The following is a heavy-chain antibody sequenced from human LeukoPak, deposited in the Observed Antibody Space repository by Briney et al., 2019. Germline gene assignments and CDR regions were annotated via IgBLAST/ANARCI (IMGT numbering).Heavy chain of an antibody. CDR1: GGSISSYY. CDR3: ARDSGTTGEVKFDP. Sequence: SETLSLTCAVSGGSISSYYWSWIRQPAGTALEWIGRIYTSGTITYNPSLKSRVTMSVDTSKNQFSLKLSSVTAADTAVYYCARDSGTTGEVKFDPWGQGTLVTVSS. V-gene: IGHV4-4*07. J-gene: IGHJ5*02. D-gene: IGHD3-10*01. CDR2: IYTSGTI.